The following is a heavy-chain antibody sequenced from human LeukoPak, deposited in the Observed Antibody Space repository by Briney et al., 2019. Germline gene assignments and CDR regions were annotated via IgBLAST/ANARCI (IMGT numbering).Heavy chain of an antibody. Sequence: GGSLRLSCVASGFTFSDYGIQWVRQAPGKGLEWVAVVAKDGGHKVYSDSVKGRLSISRDDSKNTAFLQMDSLRAEDAAVYFCAREHSHSNWFFDLWGPGTPVTVSS. CDR1: GFTFSDYG. CDR3: AREHSHSNWFFDL. CDR2: VAKDGGHK. D-gene: IGHD4-11*01. J-gene: IGHJ2*01. V-gene: IGHV3-30*03.